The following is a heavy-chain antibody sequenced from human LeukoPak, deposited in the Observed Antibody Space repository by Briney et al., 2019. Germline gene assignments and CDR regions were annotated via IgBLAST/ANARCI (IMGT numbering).Heavy chain of an antibody. J-gene: IGHJ6*03. V-gene: IGHV1-69*05. CDR2: IIPIFGTA. CDR1: GGTFSSYA. CDR3: ARAPRHTVVTPGYYYMDV. Sequence: SVKVSCKASGGTFSSYAISWVRQAPGQGLEWMGGIIPIFGTANYAQKFQGRVTITTDESTSTAYMGLSSLRSEDTAVYYCARAPRHTVVTPGYYYMDVWGKGTTVTVSS. D-gene: IGHD4-23*01.